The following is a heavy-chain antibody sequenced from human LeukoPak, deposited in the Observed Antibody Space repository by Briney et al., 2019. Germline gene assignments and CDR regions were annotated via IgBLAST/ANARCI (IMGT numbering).Heavy chain of an antibody. V-gene: IGHV1-69*05. J-gene: IGHJ4*02. CDR3: ARGPELERFDY. Sequence: SVKVSCKASGGTFNSYAISWVRQAHGQGLEWMGGIIPIFGTANYAQKFQGRVTITTDESTGTAYMELSSLRSEDTAVYYCARGPELERFDYWGQGTLVTVSS. CDR2: IIPIFGTA. CDR1: GGTFNSYA. D-gene: IGHD1-1*01.